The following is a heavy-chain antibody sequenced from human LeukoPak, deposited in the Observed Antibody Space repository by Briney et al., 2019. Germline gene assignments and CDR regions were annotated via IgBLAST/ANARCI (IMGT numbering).Heavy chain of an antibody. CDR2: IYYSGST. V-gene: IGHV4-31*03. CDR3: ARHRYATGYDFWSGYSFDY. D-gene: IGHD3-3*01. J-gene: IGHJ4*02. Sequence: SETLSLTCTVSGGSISSGGYYWSWIRQHPGKGLEWIGYIYYSGSTYYNPSLKSRVTISVDTSKNQFSLKLSSVTAADTAVYYCARHRYATGYDFWSGYSFDYWGQGTLVTVSS. CDR1: GGSISSGGYY.